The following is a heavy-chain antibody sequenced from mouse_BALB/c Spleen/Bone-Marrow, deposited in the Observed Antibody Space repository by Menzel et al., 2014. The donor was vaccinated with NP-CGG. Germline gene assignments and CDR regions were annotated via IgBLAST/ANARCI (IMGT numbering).Heavy chain of an antibody. Sequence: EVQLQQSGAELVKPGASVKLSCTASGFNIKDTYMHWVKQRPEQGLEWIGRIDLANGNTKYDPKFQGKATLTADTSSNRAYLQLSSLTSEDSAVYCCARWLLPYGLDSWGQGTSVTVSS. CDR3: ARWLLPYGLDS. CDR2: IDLANGNT. V-gene: IGHV14-3*02. D-gene: IGHD2-3*01. CDR1: GFNIKDTY. J-gene: IGHJ4*01.